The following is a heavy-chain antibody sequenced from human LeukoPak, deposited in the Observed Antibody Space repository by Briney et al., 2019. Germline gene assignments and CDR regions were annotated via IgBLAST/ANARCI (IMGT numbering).Heavy chain of an antibody. D-gene: IGHD3-3*01. Sequence: GASVKVSCKASGYTFTSYDINWVRQATGQGLEWMGWMNPNSGNTGYAQKFQGRVTMTRNTSISTAYMELSSLRSEDTAVYYCARGGKKLQFLEWLFSHSWFDPWGQGTLVTVSS. CDR2: MNPNSGNT. CDR1: GYTFTSYD. V-gene: IGHV1-8*01. J-gene: IGHJ5*02. CDR3: ARGGKKLQFLEWLFSHSWFDP.